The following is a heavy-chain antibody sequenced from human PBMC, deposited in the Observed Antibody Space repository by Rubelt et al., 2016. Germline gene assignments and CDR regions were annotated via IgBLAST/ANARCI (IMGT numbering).Heavy chain of an antibody. V-gene: IGHV3-30*03. Sequence: PGKGLEWVAVISYDGSDKYYADSVKGRFTISRDNSKNTLYLQMNSLRAEDTAVYYCAREKWADSSGYYADYWGQGTLVTVSS. CDR2: ISYDGSDK. J-gene: IGHJ4*02. D-gene: IGHD3-22*01. CDR3: AREKWADSSGYYADY.